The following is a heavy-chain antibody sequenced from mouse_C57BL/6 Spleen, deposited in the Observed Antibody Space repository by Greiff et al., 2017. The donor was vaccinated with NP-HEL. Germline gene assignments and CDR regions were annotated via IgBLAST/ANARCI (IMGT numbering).Heavy chain of an antibody. J-gene: IGHJ4*01. CDR2: INPNNGGT. CDR1: GYTFTDYY. V-gene: IGHV1-26*01. CDR3: ARVFYYGNYDYAMDY. Sequence: EVQLQQSGPELVKPGASVKISCKASGYTFTDYYMNWVKQSHGKSLEWIGDINPNNGGTSYNQKFKGKATLTVDKSSSTAYMELRSLTSEDSAVYYCARVFYYGNYDYAMDYWGQGTSVTVSS. D-gene: IGHD2-1*01.